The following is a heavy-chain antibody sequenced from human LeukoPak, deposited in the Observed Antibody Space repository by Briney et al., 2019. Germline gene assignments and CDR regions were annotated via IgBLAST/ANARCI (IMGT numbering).Heavy chain of an antibody. Sequence: KPSETLSLTCAVYGGSFSGYYWSWIRQPPGKGLEWIGEINHSGSTNYNPSLKSRVTISVDTSKNQFSLKLSSVTAADTAVYYCARGDTAMDNPFDYWGQGTLVTVFS. V-gene: IGHV4-34*01. J-gene: IGHJ4*02. CDR2: INHSGST. D-gene: IGHD5-18*01. CDR3: ARGDTAMDNPFDY. CDR1: GGSFSGYY.